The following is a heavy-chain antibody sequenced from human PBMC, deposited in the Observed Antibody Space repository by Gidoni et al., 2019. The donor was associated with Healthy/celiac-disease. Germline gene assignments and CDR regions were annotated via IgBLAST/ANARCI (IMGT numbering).Heavy chain of an antibody. J-gene: IGHJ6*02. CDR2: ISWNSGSI. CDR3: AKDRIRFLEFIAPHYYYYGMDV. V-gene: IGHV3-9*01. D-gene: IGHD3-3*01. Sequence: EVQLVESGGGLVQPGRSLRLSCAASGFTFEDYAMAWVRQAPGKGLGWVSGISWNSGSIGYADSVKGRFTISRDNAKNSLYLQMNSLRAEDTALYYCAKDRIRFLEFIAPHYYYYGMDVWGQGTTVTVSS. CDR1: GFTFEDYA.